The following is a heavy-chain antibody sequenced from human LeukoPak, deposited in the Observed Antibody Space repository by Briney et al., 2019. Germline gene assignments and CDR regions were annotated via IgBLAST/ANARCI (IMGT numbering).Heavy chain of an antibody. CDR1: GFTFSNYA. D-gene: IGHD6-19*01. CDR3: AKGPGYSSGWSKRLPEVRLGWFDP. CDR2: ISGTGDNT. Sequence: GGSLRLSCAASGFTFSNYAMRWVRQAPGKGLEWVSYISGTGDNTQYADSVKGRFTISRDNSKNTVSLQINNLRAEDTAVYYCAKGPGYSSGWSKRLPEVRLGWFDPWGQGTLVTVSS. J-gene: IGHJ5*02. V-gene: IGHV3-23*01.